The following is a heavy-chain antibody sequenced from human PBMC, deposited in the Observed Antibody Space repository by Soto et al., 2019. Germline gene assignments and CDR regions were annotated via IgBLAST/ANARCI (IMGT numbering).Heavy chain of an antibody. Sequence: SETLSLTCTVSVASISSYFWTWIRQPAGKGLDWIGRISTSGTTNYNPSLKSRVTMSVDTSKNHFSLNLSSVTAADTAVYYCAREAGPDRWFDPWGQGTLVTVSS. CDR3: AREAGPDRWFDP. CDR2: ISTSGTT. D-gene: IGHD6-19*01. V-gene: IGHV4-4*07. J-gene: IGHJ5*02. CDR1: VASISSYF.